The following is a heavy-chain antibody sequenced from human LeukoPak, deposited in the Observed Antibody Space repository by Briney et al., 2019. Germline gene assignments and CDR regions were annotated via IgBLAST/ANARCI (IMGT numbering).Heavy chain of an antibody. J-gene: IGHJ4*02. CDR1: GVSFSGYY. D-gene: IGHD2-15*01. V-gene: IGHV4-34*01. Sequence: TSETLSLTCAVYGVSFSGYYWSWIRQPPGKGLEWIGEINHSGSTNYNPSLKSRVTISVDTSKNQFSLKLSSVTAADTAVYYCARRPLGYCSGGSCYKPEVDYWGQGTLVTVSS. CDR3: ARRPLGYCSGGSCYKPEVDY. CDR2: INHSGST.